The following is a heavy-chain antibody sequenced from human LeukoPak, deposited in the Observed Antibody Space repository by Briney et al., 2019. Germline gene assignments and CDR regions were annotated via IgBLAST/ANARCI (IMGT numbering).Heavy chain of an antibody. V-gene: IGHV1-18*01. CDR1: GYTFTGYG. D-gene: IGHD3-3*01. CDR2: ISAYNGNT. J-gene: IGHJ3*02. Sequence: ASVKVSCKASGYTFTGYGISWVRQAPGQGLEWMGWISAYNGNTNYAQKLQGRVTMTTDTSTSTAYMELRSLRSDDTAVYYCARGVDFWSGYYSAFDIWGQGTMVTVSS. CDR3: ARGVDFWSGYYSAFDI.